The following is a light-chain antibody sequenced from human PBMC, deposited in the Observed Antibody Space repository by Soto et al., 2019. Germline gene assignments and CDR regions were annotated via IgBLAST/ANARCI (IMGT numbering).Light chain of an antibody. J-gene: IGLJ1*01. CDR3: SSFTGTTTLDV. CDR2: GVS. Sequence: QSVRTRPASVSGSPGQSITISCTGTSSDVGAYKYVSWYQQHPGKVPKLIIYGVSNRPSGVSNRFSGSKSGNTAFLTISGLQPEDEADYYCSSFTGTTTLDVFGTGTKVTVL. CDR1: SSDVGAYKY. V-gene: IGLV2-14*03.